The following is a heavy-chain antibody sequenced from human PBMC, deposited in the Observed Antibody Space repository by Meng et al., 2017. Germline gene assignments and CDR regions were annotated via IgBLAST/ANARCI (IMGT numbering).Heavy chain of an antibody. CDR2: INPNSGRI. J-gene: IGHJ4*02. V-gene: IGHV1-2*06. CDR1: GFTCDGYC. Sequence: VHLVEAGAVRTTPGESVKVHSQTSGFTCDGYCRHWVRQAPGQGLGWMRRINPNSGRINNAQKFQGRVTRTRETFISTAYMDLSRLRSDDTAVYSWERMTYGSGSRRFDYWGQGTLVTVSS. D-gene: IGHD3-10*01. CDR3: ERMTYGSGSRRFDY.